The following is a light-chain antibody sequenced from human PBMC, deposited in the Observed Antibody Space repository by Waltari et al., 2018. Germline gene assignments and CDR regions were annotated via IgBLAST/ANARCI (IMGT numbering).Light chain of an antibody. CDR1: HIETKH. V-gene: IGLV3-21*02. J-gene: IGLJ3*02. CDR3: QVWDDSSNHWV. CDR2: DDY. Sequence: SYVLTQPPSVSVAPGQTATIPCGGGHIETKHGHWYQQKPGQAPLLVVYDDYVRPSGIPDRFSGTTSGNTATLTISRVEAGGEADYYCQVWDDSSNHWVFGGGTKLTVL.